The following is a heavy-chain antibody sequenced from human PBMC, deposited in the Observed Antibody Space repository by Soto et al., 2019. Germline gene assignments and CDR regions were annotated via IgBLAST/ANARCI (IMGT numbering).Heavy chain of an antibody. CDR1: GYIFTNYG. J-gene: IGHJ1*01. Sequence: QVHLVQSGAEVKKPGASVKVSCKASGYIFTNYGIIWVRQAPGQGLEWLGWITTDNSNTNYARKFRDRVTMTVDTSTTTAYLELRSLTSNDTAKYYGARAGVGWNCAYWGQRTLVSVSS. CDR2: ITTDNSNT. CDR3: ARAGVGWNCAY. V-gene: IGHV1-18*01. D-gene: IGHD1-7*01.